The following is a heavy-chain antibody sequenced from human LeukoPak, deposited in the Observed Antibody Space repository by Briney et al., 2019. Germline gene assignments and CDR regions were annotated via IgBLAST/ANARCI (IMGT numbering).Heavy chain of an antibody. CDR3: ARGGGYSSSSDY. J-gene: IGHJ4*02. V-gene: IGHV1-2*02. Sequence: ASVKVSCKASGYTFTGYYMHWVRRATGQGLEWMGWINPNNGGTNYAQKFQGRVTMTRDTSTSTVYMELSSLRSEDTAVYYCARGGGYSSSSDYWGQGTLVTVSS. CDR2: INPNNGGT. CDR1: GYTFTGYY. D-gene: IGHD6-6*01.